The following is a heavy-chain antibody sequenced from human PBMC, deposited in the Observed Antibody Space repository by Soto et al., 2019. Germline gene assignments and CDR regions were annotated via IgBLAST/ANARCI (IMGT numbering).Heavy chain of an antibody. J-gene: IGHJ3*01. V-gene: IGHV1-2*02. CDR1: GYIFTDHY. D-gene: IGHD5-18*01. CDR3: ARKGYGVAFDA. CDR2: INPATGAT. Sequence: ASVRVSCRPSGYIFTDHYLHWVQQAPGQGLEWMGWINPATGATKYKQNFEGRLSLTRDTSKSTGFMDLSRLKSDDSATYYCARKGYGVAFDAWAQGTLVTVSS.